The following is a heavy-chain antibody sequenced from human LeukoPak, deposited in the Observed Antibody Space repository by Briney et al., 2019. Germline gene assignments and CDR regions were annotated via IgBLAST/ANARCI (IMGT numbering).Heavy chain of an antibody. V-gene: IGHV3-21*01. D-gene: IGHD3-10*01. CDR3: ARVEYYYGSGSPLTLDY. Sequence: GGSLRLSCAASGFTFSSYSMNWVRQAPGRGLEWVPSISSSSSYIYYADSVKGRFTISRDNAKNSLYLQMNSLRAEDTAVYYCARVEYYYGSGSPLTLDYWGQGTLVTVSS. CDR1: GFTFSSYS. CDR2: ISSSSSYI. J-gene: IGHJ4*02.